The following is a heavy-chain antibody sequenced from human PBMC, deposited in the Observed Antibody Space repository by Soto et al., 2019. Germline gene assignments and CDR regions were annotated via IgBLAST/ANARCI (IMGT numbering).Heavy chain of an antibody. CDR3: AAHGSGSYYYYYGMDV. CDR1: GYSFTGYY. D-gene: IGHD3-10*01. V-gene: IGHV1-2*02. Sequence: ASVKVSCKTSGYSFTGYYMHWVRKAPGQGLEWMGWINPNSGGTNYAQKFQGRVTMTRDTSISTAYMELSRLRSDDTAVYYCAAHGSGSYYYYYGMDVWGQGTTVTVSS. CDR2: INPNSGGT. J-gene: IGHJ6*02.